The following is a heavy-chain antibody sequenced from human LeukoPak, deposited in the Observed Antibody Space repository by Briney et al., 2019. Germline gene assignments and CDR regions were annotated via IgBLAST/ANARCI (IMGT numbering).Heavy chain of an antibody. V-gene: IGHV3-33*01. Sequence: GGSLRLSCAASGYTFSSYGMHWVRQAPGNGLEWVAFIWYDVSNKYYADSVKGRFTISRDNSKNTLYLQMNSLRAEDTAVYYCARDDVAVTGALDFWGQGTLVTVSS. CDR3: ARDDVAVTGALDF. CDR2: IWYDVSNK. J-gene: IGHJ4*02. CDR1: GYTFSSYG. D-gene: IGHD6-19*01.